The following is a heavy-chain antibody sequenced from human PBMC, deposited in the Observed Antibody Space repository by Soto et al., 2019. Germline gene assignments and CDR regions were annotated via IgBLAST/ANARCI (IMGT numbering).Heavy chain of an antibody. V-gene: IGHV3-33*01. CDR2: IWYDGSNK. CDR1: GFTFKSYG. Sequence: GGSPRLSCSASGFTFKSYGMHWVRQAPGKGLEWVAVIWYDGSNKYYADSVKGRFTISRDNSKNTLYLQMNSLRAEDTAVYYCARDKYSGYNDALDIWGQGTMVTVSS. J-gene: IGHJ3*02. D-gene: IGHD5-12*01. CDR3: ARDKYSGYNDALDI.